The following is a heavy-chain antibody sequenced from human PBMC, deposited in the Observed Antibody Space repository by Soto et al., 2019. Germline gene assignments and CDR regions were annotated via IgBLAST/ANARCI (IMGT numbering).Heavy chain of an antibody. Sequence: ASVKVSCKASGGTFSSYAISWVRQAPGQGLEWMGGIIPIFGTANYAQKFQGRVTITADESTSTAYMELSSLRSEDTAVYYCARDEDYYGSGRGDAFDIWGQGTMVTV. D-gene: IGHD3-10*01. J-gene: IGHJ3*02. CDR1: GGTFSSYA. V-gene: IGHV1-69*13. CDR3: ARDEDYYGSGRGDAFDI. CDR2: IIPIFGTA.